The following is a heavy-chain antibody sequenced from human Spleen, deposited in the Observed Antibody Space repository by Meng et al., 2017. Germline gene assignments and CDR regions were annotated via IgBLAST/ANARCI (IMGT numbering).Heavy chain of an antibody. CDR1: GFSLSTSGVG. Sequence: SGPTLVKPTQTLTLTCTFSGFSLSTSGVGVGWIRQPPGKALEWLALIYWDDDKRYSPSLKSRLIITKDTSRNQLVLTMTNMDPVDTATYSFAHSPRERLHVWYYVLWGHGTLVTVSS. J-gene: IGHJ2*01. V-gene: IGHV2-5*02. CDR2: IYWDDDK. D-gene: IGHD1-26*01. CDR3: AHSPRERLHVWYYVL.